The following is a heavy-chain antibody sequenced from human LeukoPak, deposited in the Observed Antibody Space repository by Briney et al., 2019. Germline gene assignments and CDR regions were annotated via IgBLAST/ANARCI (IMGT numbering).Heavy chain of an antibody. J-gene: IGHJ4*01. Sequence: SETLSLTCTVSGDSISSGSYYWGWIRQSPGKDLEWIGSIYYRGSTHYNPSLKSRVTISVDTSKKQFSLKLSSVTAADTAVYYCARNSSGWSFDYWGQGTLVTVSS. D-gene: IGHD6-19*01. CDR3: ARNSSGWSFDY. V-gene: IGHV4-39*01. CDR1: GDSISSGSYY. CDR2: IYYRGST.